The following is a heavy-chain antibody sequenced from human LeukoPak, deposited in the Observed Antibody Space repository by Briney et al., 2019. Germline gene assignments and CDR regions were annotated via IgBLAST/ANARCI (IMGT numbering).Heavy chain of an antibody. J-gene: IGHJ5*02. Sequence: GRSLRLSCAASGFTFSSYGMNWVRQAPGKGLEWVSFISSSGTSIYYADSVKGRFSISRDNAKNSLYLQMSSLRDEDTAVYYCARDDRRKSGSPRWFDPWGQGTLVTVSS. V-gene: IGHV3-48*02. CDR3: ARDDRRKSGSPRWFDP. D-gene: IGHD1-26*01. CDR2: ISSSGTSI. CDR1: GFTFSSYG.